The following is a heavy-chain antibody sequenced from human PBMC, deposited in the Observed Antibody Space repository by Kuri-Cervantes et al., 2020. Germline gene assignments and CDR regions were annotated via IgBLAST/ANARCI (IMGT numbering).Heavy chain of an antibody. J-gene: IGHJ4*02. CDR3: AIMGYSGYDFFY. Sequence: GESLRLSCAASGFTFSSYAMSWVRQAPGKGLGWVSAISGSGGSTYYAGSVKGRFTISRDNSKNTLYLQMNSLRAEDTAVYYCAIMGYSGYDFFYWGQGTLVTVSS. CDR1: GFTFSSYA. D-gene: IGHD5-12*01. CDR2: ISGSGGST. V-gene: IGHV3-23*01.